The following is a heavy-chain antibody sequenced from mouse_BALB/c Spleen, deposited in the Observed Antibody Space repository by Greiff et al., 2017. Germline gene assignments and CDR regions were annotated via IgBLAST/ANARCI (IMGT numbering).Heavy chain of an antibody. CDR3: AFYYGSSLGAMDY. J-gene: IGHJ4*01. CDR2: IWRGGST. D-gene: IGHD1-1*01. CDR1: GFSLTSYG. V-gene: IGHV2-5-1*01. Sequence: VQLVESGPSLVQPSQSLSITCTVSGFSLTSYGVHWVRQSPGKGLEWLGVIWRGGSTDYNAAFMSRLSITKDNSKSQVFFKMNSLQADDTAIYYCAFYYGSSLGAMDYWGQGTSVTVSS.